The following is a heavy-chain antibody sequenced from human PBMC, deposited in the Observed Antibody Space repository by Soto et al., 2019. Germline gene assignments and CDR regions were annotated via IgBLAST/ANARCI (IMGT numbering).Heavy chain of an antibody. CDR3: ARDPRANSGYDFDGMDV. CDR1: GGSISSSNW. V-gene: IGHV4-4*02. Sequence: SETLSLTCAVSGGSISSSNWWSWVRQPPGKGLEWIGEIYHSGSTNYNPSLKSRVTISVDKSKNQFSLKLSSVTAADTAVYYCARDPRANSGYDFDGMDVWGQGTTVTVSS. J-gene: IGHJ6*02. CDR2: IYHSGST. D-gene: IGHD5-12*01.